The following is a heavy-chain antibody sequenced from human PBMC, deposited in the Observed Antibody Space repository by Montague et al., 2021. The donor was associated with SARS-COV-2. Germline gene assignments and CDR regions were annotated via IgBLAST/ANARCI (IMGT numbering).Heavy chain of an antibody. CDR2: ISSNSSHI. V-gene: IGHV3-21*01. Sequence: SLRLSCAASGFTFSSYCLNWVRQAPGKGLEWVSSISSNSSHIYYADSVKGRFSISRDNAKNSLYLQMNSLRAEDTAVYYCARDPYYDIATGYYDYWGQGTLVTVSS. CDR1: GFTFSSYC. J-gene: IGHJ4*02. D-gene: IGHD3-9*01. CDR3: ARDPYYDIATGYYDY.